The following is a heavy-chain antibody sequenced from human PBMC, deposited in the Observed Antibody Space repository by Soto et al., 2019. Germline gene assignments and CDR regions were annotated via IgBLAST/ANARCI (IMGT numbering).Heavy chain of an antibody. CDR1: GFTFSNAW. J-gene: IGHJ4*02. V-gene: IGHV3-15*01. CDR2: IKSKTDGGTT. CDR3: TIYHKTRGYSGYGTFDY. Sequence: EVQLVESGGGLVKPGGSLRLSCAASGFTFSNAWMSWVRQAPGKGLEWVGRIKSKTDGGTTDYAAPVKGRFTISRDDSKNTLYLQMNSLKAEDTAVYYCTIYHKTRGYSGYGTFDYWGQGTLVTVSS. D-gene: IGHD5-12*01.